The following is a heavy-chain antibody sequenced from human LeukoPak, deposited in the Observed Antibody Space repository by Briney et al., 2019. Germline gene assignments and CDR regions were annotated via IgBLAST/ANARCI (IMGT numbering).Heavy chain of an antibody. D-gene: IGHD3-10*01. CDR2: MNPNSGNT. CDR1: GYTFTSYD. Sequence: SVKVSCKASGYTFTSYDINWVRQATGQGLEWMRWMNPNSGNTGYAQKFQGRVTMTRNTSISTAYMELSSLRSEDTAVYYCARAGWFGESAIDYWGQGTLVTVSS. CDR3: ARAGWFGESAIDY. J-gene: IGHJ4*02. V-gene: IGHV1-8*01.